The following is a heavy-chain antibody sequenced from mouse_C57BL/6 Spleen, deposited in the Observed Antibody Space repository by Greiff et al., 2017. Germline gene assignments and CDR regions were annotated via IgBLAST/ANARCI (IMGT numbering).Heavy chain of an antibody. CDR3: AVLREDYFDY. Sequence: QVQLQQSGAELAKPGASVKLSCKASGYTFTSYWMHWVKQRPGQGLEWIGYINPSSGYTTYNQKFKDKATLTADKSSSTAYMQLSSLTYEDSSVYYCAVLREDYFDYWGQGTTLTVSS. J-gene: IGHJ2*01. V-gene: IGHV1-7*01. CDR1: GYTFTSYW. CDR2: INPSSGYT.